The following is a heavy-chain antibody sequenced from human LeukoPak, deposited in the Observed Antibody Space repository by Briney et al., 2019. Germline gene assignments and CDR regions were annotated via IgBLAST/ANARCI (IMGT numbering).Heavy chain of an antibody. D-gene: IGHD2-15*01. CDR2: IYHSGST. CDR3: AAYCSGGSCYSDSDY. V-gene: IGHV4-38-2*01. Sequence: SETLSLTCAESRYSISSGYYWGWIRQPPGKGLEWIGSIYHSGSTYYNPSLKSRVTISVDTSKNQFSLKLSSVTAADTAVYYCAAYCSGGSCYSDSDYWGQGTLVTVSS. J-gene: IGHJ4*02. CDR1: RYSISSGYY.